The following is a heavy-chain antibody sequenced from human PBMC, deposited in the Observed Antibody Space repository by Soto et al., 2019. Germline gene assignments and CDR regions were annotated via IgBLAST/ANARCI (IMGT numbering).Heavy chain of an antibody. CDR1: GFTFSRYA. D-gene: IGHD4-17*01. CDR3: ARARSGYVKTTVTTFYFDY. CDR2: IGGDGEST. J-gene: IGHJ4*02. V-gene: IGHV3-23*01. Sequence: GGSLRLSCAASGFTFSRYAMSWVRQIPGKGLECVSAIGGDGESTHYADSVKGRFTISRDNSKNTLYLQLNSLRVEDTAVYYCARARSGYVKTTVTTFYFDYWGQGTLVTVSS.